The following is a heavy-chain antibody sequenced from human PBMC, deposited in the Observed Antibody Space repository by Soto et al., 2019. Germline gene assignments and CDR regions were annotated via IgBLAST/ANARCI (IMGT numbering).Heavy chain of an antibody. V-gene: IGHV1-69*02. D-gene: IGHD3-10*01. CDR3: ATSYGSGYRAFDS. Sequence: QVQLVQSGADVQRPGSSVRVSCKASGDTFNFYTINWVRQAPGQGLQWMGRINAIISMSNYAPRFQGRVTMTADKSTSTAYMELSSLRSEDTAMYYCATSYGSGYRAFDSWGQGALVTVSS. CDR2: INAIISMS. CDR1: GDTFNFYT. J-gene: IGHJ4*02.